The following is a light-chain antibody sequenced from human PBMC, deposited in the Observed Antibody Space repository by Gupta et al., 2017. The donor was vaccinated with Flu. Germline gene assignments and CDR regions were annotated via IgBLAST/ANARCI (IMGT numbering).Light chain of an antibody. CDR3: QQYCGSPPVT. V-gene: IGKV3-20*01. CDR1: QSVSSNY. CDR2: GAS. J-gene: IGKJ4*01. Sequence: EILLTQSPGTLSLSPGERATLSCMARQSVSSNYLAWYQQNPGQAPRLLIYGASNRDSGIPDRFSGSGSGTDFTLTISRLEPEDFAVYYCQQYCGSPPVTFGGGTKVEIK.